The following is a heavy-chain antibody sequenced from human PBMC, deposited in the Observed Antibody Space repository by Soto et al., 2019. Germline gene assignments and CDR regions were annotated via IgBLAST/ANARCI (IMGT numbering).Heavy chain of an antibody. J-gene: IGHJ3*02. Sequence: SETLSLTCTVSGGSISSSSYYWGWIRQPPGKGLEWIGYIHYRGSAYYNPSLSGRVTILVDTTKNQFSMKLSSVTAADTAMYYCAIEVYVPAHPDAFAIWGQGSLVPVS. V-gene: IGHV4-39*07. CDR2: IHYRGSA. CDR3: AIEVYVPAHPDAFAI. D-gene: IGHD1-20*01. CDR1: GGSISSSSYY.